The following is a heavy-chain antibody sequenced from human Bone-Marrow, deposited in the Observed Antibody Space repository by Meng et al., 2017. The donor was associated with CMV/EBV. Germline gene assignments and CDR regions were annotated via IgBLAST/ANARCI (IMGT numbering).Heavy chain of an antibody. D-gene: IGHD2-21*01. J-gene: IGHJ4*02. Sequence: ASVKVSCKASGYTFTGYYMHWVRQAPGQGLEWMGYISVNNGDTAYAQKFQGRVTMTTNTSTSTVYMELRSLRSDDTAVYYCARCCYYGGPDHWGQGTLVTVSS. CDR1: GYTFTGYY. V-gene: IGHV1-18*04. CDR2: ISVNNGDT. CDR3: ARCCYYGGPDH.